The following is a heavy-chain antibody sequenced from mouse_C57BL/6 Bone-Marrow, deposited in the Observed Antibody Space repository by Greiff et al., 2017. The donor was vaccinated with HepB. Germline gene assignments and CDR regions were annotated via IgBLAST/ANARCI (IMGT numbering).Heavy chain of an antibody. CDR2: INSDGGST. Sequence: EVKLMESGGGLVQPGESLKLSCESNEYEFPSHDMSWVRKTPEKRLELVAAINSDGGSTYYPDTMERRFSISRDNTKKTLYLQMSSLRSEDTALYYCARRGYFYGYFDVWGTGTTVTVSS. V-gene: IGHV5-2*01. J-gene: IGHJ1*03. D-gene: IGHD2-3*01. CDR3: ARRGYFYGYFDV. CDR1: EYEFPSHD.